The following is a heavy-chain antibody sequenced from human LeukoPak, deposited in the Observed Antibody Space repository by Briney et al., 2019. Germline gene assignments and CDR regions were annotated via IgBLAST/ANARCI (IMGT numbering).Heavy chain of an antibody. V-gene: IGHV4-59*11. Sequence: SETLSLTCTVSGGSISSHYWSWIRQPPGKGLEWIGYIYYSGSTNYNPSLKSRVTISVDTSKNQFSLKLSSMTAADTAVYYCARRDSSGYYYWFDYWGQGTLVTVSS. CDR3: ARRDSSGYYYWFDY. CDR1: GGSISSHY. D-gene: IGHD3-22*01. J-gene: IGHJ4*02. CDR2: IYYSGST.